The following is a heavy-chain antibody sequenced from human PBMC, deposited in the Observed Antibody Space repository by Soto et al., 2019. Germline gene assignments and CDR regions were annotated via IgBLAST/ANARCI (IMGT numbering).Heavy chain of an antibody. Sequence: PSETLCLTCTVAGGSISDYYWSWIRQPPGKGLEWIGYIYYSGNTKYNPSLQSRVTISVDTSKSHSSLKLSSVTAVDTAVYYCARQRFGELSHFDYWGQGILVTVSS. D-gene: IGHD3-10*01. CDR3: ARQRFGELSHFDY. CDR1: GGSISDYY. V-gene: IGHV4-59*01. J-gene: IGHJ4*02. CDR2: IYYSGNT.